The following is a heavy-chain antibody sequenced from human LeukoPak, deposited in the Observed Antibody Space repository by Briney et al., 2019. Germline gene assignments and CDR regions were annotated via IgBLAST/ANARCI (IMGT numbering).Heavy chain of an antibody. CDR1: GFTFSSYA. V-gene: IGHV3-23*01. CDR3: AKGSSRYCSSTSCPNWFDP. D-gene: IGHD2-2*01. CDR2: ISGSGGST. Sequence: GGALRLSCAASGFTFSSYAMSWVRQAPGEGLEWVSAISGSGGSTYYADSVMGRFTISRDNSKNTLYLQMNSLRAEDTAVYYCAKGSSRYCSSTSCPNWFDPWGQGTLVTVSS. J-gene: IGHJ5*02.